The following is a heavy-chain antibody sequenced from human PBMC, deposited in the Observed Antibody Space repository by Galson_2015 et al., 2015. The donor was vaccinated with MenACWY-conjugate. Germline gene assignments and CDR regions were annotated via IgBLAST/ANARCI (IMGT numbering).Heavy chain of an antibody. D-gene: IGHD2/OR15-2a*01. Sequence: SVKVSCKASGYTFTSYAMHWVRQAPGQRLEWMGWINAGNGNTKYSQKFQGRVTITRDTSASTAYMELSSLRSEDTAVYYCARSRSRYPPSPPPWTNYFMDYWGQGTLVTVSS. V-gene: IGHV1-3*01. J-gene: IGHJ4*02. CDR3: ARSRSRYPPSPPPWTNYFMDY. CDR2: INAGNGNT. CDR1: GYTFTSYA.